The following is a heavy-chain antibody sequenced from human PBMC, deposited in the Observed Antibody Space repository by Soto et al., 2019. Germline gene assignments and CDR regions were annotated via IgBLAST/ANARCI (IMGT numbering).Heavy chain of an antibody. Sequence: ASVKVSCKASGYTFTGYYMHWVRQAPGQGLEWMGWINPNSGGTNYAQKFQGWVTMTRDTSISTAYMELSRLRSDDTAVYYCARNYREFGSYYDSSGYYYRAFDIWGQGTMVTVSS. CDR2: INPNSGGT. CDR3: ARNYREFGSYYDSSGYYYRAFDI. V-gene: IGHV1-2*04. CDR1: GYTFTGYY. J-gene: IGHJ3*02. D-gene: IGHD3-22*01.